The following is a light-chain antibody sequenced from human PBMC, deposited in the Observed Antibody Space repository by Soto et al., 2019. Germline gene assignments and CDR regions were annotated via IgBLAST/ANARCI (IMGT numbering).Light chain of an antibody. CDR3: SSLSTTSTPIV. V-gene: IGLV2-14*01. CDR2: EVN. Sequence: QSALSQPASMSGSPGQSITIPCTGASSDIGLYNYVSWYQHHPGKAPKLLISEVNVRPSGLSDRFSASKAGNTASLTISGLQPEDEAYYYCSSLSTTSTPIVFGSGTKVNVL. CDR1: SSDIGLYNY. J-gene: IGLJ1*01.